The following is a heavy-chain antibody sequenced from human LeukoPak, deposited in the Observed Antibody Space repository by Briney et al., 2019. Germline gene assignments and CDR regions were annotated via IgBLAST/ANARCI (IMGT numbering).Heavy chain of an antibody. Sequence: GRSLRLSCAASGFTFSSYAMHWVRQAPGKGLEWVSVISGNGGSTHYADSAKGRFTISRDNSKNTLYLQMNSLRAEDTAVYYCAKESPRFDYWGQGTLVTVSS. CDR1: GFTFSSYA. CDR3: AKESPRFDY. J-gene: IGHJ4*02. V-gene: IGHV3-23*01. CDR2: ISGNGGST.